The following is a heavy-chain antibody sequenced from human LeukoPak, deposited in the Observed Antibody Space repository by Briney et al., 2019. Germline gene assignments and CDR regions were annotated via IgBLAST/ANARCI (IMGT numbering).Heavy chain of an antibody. Sequence: GGSLRLSCAASGFTFSSYSMIWVRQAPGKGLEWVSSISSSSNYIYYADSVKGRFTISRDNSKNTLYLQMNSLRAEDTAVYYCARRESPYDSRDFDYWGQGTLVTVSS. CDR2: ISSSSNYI. D-gene: IGHD3-22*01. J-gene: IGHJ4*02. V-gene: IGHV3-21*01. CDR1: GFTFSSYS. CDR3: ARRESPYDSRDFDY.